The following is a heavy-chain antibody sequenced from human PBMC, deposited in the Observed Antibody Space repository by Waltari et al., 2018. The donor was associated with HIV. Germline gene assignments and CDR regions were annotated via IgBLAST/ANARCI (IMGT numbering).Heavy chain of an antibody. CDR3: AREDYSGYVGHAFDI. CDR2: ISRSSSFI. Sequence: QLVESGGGLVKPGGSLRLSCGASGFTFSFSSYTMNWVRQAPGKGLEWVASISRSSSFIYTAESVKGRFTISRDNVKKSVDLQMNSLRPEDTAVYYCAREDYSGYVGHAFDIWGQGTMVTV. D-gene: IGHD5-12*01. V-gene: IGHV3-21*02. CDR1: GFTFSFSSYT. J-gene: IGHJ3*02.